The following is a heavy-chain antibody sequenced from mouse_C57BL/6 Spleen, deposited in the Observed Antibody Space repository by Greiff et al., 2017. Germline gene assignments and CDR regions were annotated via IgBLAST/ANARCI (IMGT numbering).Heavy chain of an antibody. CDR3: VRGISYYFDY. V-gene: IGHV10-1*01. Sequence: EVHLVESGGGLVQPKGSLKLSCAASGFSFNTYAMNWVRQAPGKGLEWVARIRSKSNNYATYYADSVKDRFTISRDDSESMLYLQMNNLKTEDTAMYYCVRGISYYFDYWGQGTTLTVSS. J-gene: IGHJ2*01. D-gene: IGHD1-3*01. CDR1: GFSFNTYA. CDR2: IRSKSNNYAT.